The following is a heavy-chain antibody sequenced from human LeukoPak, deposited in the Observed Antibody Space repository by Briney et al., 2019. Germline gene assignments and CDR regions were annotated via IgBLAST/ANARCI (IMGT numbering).Heavy chain of an antibody. Sequence: GGSLRLSCAASGFTLSPYSMNWVRQAPGKGLEWVSSISSSSNYIYYADSVKGRFTISRDNAKNSLYLQMNSLRAEDTAVYYCARADSSYLDYWGQGTLVTVSS. V-gene: IGHV3-21*01. J-gene: IGHJ4*02. CDR3: ARADSSYLDY. CDR1: GFTLSPYS. D-gene: IGHD4-11*01. CDR2: ISSSSNYI.